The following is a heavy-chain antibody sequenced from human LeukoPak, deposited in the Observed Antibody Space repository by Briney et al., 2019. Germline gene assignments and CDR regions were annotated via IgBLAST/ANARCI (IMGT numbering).Heavy chain of an antibody. Sequence: SETVSLTCTVSGYSISSGYYWAWIRQPPGKGLEWIGSIYHSGNTYYNPSLKSRVTISLDTSKNQFSLKVSSVTAADTAVYFCARDRISVTDPPIWFDPWGQGTLVTVSS. CDR3: ARDRISVTDPPIWFDP. J-gene: IGHJ5*02. D-gene: IGHD2-21*02. V-gene: IGHV4-38-2*02. CDR1: GYSISSGYY. CDR2: IYHSGNT.